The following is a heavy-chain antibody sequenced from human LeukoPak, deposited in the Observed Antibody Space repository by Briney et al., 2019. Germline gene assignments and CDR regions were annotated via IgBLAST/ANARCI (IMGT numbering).Heavy chain of an antibody. CDR1: GGTFSSYA. CDR3: ASERSGWNYFDY. CDR2: IIPIFGTA. D-gene: IGHD6-19*01. Sequence: ASVKVSCKASGGTFSSYAISWVRQAPGQGLEWMGGIIPIFGTANYAQKFQGRVTITTDESTSTAYMELSSLRSEDTAVYYCASERSGWNYFDYWGQGTLVTVSS. J-gene: IGHJ4*02. V-gene: IGHV1-69*05.